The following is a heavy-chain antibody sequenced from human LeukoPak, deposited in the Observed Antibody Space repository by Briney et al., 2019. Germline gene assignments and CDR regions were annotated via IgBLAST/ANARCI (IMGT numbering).Heavy chain of an antibody. CDR2: ISGSGGST. J-gene: IGHJ4*02. D-gene: IGHD2-15*01. CDR3: AKGGYCSGGSCYLYYFDY. Sequence: GWSLRLSCAASGFTFSSYAMSWVRQAPGKGLEWVSAISGSGGSTYYADSVRGRFTISRDNFKNPLYLQMNSLRAEDAGVYYCAKGGYCSGGSCYLYYFDYWGQGTLVTVSS. CDR1: GFTFSSYA. V-gene: IGHV3-23*01.